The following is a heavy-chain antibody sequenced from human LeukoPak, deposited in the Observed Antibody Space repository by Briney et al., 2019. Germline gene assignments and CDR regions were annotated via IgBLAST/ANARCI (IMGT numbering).Heavy chain of an antibody. J-gene: IGHJ4*02. Sequence: GSLRLSCAAAGFTFSSYWMHWGRQVPGKGLVWVARINPGGSSITYASSVKGRFTISRDNAKNPLYLQMDSLRAEDTGVYYCARSNQADDYWGQGTLVTVSS. CDR1: GFTFSSYW. V-gene: IGHV3-74*01. D-gene: IGHD1-14*01. CDR3: ARSNQADDY. CDR2: INPGGSSI.